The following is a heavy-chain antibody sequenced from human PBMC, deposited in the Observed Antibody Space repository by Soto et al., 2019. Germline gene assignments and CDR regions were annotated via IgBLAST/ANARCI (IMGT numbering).Heavy chain of an antibody. CDR1: GFTFSIYA. CDR3: AKGMLGYCSSTSCSYYFDY. CDR2: ISGSGGST. Sequence: PGGCLRLSCAAYGFTFSIYAMSWVRQAPGKGLEWVSAISGSGGSTYYADSVKGRFTISRDNSKNTLYLQMNSLRAEDTAVYYCAKGMLGYCSSTSCSYYFDYWGQGTLVTVSS. J-gene: IGHJ4*02. D-gene: IGHD2-2*01. V-gene: IGHV3-23*01.